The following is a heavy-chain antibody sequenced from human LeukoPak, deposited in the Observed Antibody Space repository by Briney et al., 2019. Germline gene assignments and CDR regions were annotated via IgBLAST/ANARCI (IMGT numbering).Heavy chain of an antibody. J-gene: IGHJ4*02. CDR2: IYYSGST. CDR1: GGSISSYY. V-gene: IGHV4-59*01. Sequence: SETLSLTCTVSGGSISSYYWSWIRQPPGKGLEWIGYIYYSGSTNYNPSLKSRVTMSADTSNNQFSLKLTSVTAADTAVYYCARQRGAFWSGYYSFFDYWGQGILVTVSS. CDR3: ARQRGAFWSGYYSFFDY. D-gene: IGHD3-3*01.